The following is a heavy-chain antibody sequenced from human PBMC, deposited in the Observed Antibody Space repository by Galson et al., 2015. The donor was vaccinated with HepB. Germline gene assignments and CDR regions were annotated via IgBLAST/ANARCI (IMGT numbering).Heavy chain of an antibody. Sequence: CAISGDSVSSNSAAWNWIRQSPSRGLEWLGRTYYRSKWYNDYAVSVKSRITINPDTSKNQFSLQLNSVTPEDTAVYYCARVLEYYDSSGYPLIPHDAFDIWGQGTMVTVSS. CDR2: TYYRSKWYN. CDR3: ARVLEYYDSSGYPLIPHDAFDI. CDR1: GDSVSSNSAA. V-gene: IGHV6-1*01. J-gene: IGHJ3*02. D-gene: IGHD3-22*01.